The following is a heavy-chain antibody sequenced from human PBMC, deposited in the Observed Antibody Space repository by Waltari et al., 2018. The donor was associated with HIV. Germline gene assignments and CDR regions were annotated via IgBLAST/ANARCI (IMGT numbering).Heavy chain of an antibody. D-gene: IGHD3-10*01. CDR3: ARGCAVGYYGSGSFPWYWFDP. CDR2: INTNTGNP. V-gene: IGHV7-4-1*02. Sequence: QVQLVQSGSELKKPGASVKVSCKASGYTFTSYAMHWVRKATGQGLEWLGWINTNTGNPTYAQGFTGRFVFSLDTSVSTAYLQISSLKAEDTAVYYCARGCAVGYYGSGSFPWYWFDPWGQGTLVTVSS. J-gene: IGHJ5*02. CDR1: GYTFTSYA.